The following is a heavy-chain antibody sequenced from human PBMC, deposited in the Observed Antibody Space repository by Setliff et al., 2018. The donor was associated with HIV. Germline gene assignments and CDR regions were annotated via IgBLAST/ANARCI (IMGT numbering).Heavy chain of an antibody. CDR3: AREGLLVTSVGGAYWYHGMDV. V-gene: IGHV4-34*01. CDR2: IHHTGYI. Sequence: SETLSLTCAVYGGPSTDHYWNWIRQSPGMGLEWIAEIHHTGYINYNPSLRSRVSVSRDMSSNQFSLRLSSVTAADTAVYYCAREGLLVTSVGGAYWYHGMDVWGQGTTVTVSS. D-gene: IGHD2-15*01. CDR1: GGPSTDHY. J-gene: IGHJ6*02.